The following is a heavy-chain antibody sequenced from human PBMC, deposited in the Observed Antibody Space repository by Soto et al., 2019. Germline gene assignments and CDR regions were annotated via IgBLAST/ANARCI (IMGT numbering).Heavy chain of an antibody. CDR3: ATQGFYRMGV. CDR1: GDSITGDEW. CDR2: IHHSGAT. V-gene: IGHV4-4*02. J-gene: IGHJ6*02. Sequence: SETLSLTCAVSGDSITGDEWWSWVRQPPGKGLEWIGEIHHSGATNYNPSLKSRVTISIDKSKNQFSLKLNSVTAADTAMFYCATQGFYRMGVWGRGTTVTVSS.